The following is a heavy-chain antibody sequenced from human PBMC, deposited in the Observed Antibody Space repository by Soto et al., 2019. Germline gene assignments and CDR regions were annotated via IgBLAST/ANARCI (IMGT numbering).Heavy chain of an antibody. CDR1: GFTFSTFG. CDR2: ISYDGSNK. D-gene: IGHD6-19*01. Sequence: GGSLRLSCAASGFTFSTFGMHWVRQAPGKGLEWVAVISYDGSNKYYADSVKGRFTISRDNSKNALYLQMDSLRVEDTAVYYCARVSASGWTKAPVDHWGQGLLVTVSS. V-gene: IGHV3-30*03. CDR3: ARVSASGWTKAPVDH. J-gene: IGHJ4*02.